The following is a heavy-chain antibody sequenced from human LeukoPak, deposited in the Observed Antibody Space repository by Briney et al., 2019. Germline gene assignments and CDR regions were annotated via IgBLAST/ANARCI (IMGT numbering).Heavy chain of an antibody. CDR3: ARESPRDNNAYYAPSY. CDR2: ISLTSGVT. CDR1: GYTFTGYY. Sequence: SVKVSFKASGYTFTGYYIHWVRQAPGQGLEWMGRISLTSGVTNYAQKFQRRLTMTRDTSISTDYMELSSLGSDDTAVYYCARESPRDNNAYYAPSYWGQGTLVTVSS. J-gene: IGHJ4*02. V-gene: IGHV1-2*06. D-gene: IGHD3-16*01.